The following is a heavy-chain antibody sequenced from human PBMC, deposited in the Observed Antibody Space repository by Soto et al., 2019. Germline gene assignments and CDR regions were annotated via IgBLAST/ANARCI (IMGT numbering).Heavy chain of an antibody. D-gene: IGHD6-13*01. J-gene: IGHJ4*02. V-gene: IGHV1-18*04. Sequence: ASVKVSCKASGYTFTSYGISWVRQAPGQGLEWMGWISAYNGNTNYAQKLQGRVTMTTDTSTSTAYMELRSLRSDDTDVYYCARGYSSIWYPTKYVDKAMVAIFDYCGQGTLVTVSS. CDR2: ISAYNGNT. CDR3: ARGYSSIWYPTKYVDKAMVAIFDY. CDR1: GYTFTSYG.